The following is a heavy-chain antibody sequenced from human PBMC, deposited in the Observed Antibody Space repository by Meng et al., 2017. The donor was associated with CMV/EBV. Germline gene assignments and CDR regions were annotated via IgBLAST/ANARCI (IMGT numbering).Heavy chain of an antibody. J-gene: IGHJ6*02. Sequence: SEPLSPTCTVLGGSVSSGSYYWSWIRQPPGKGLEWIWYIYYSGSTNYNPSLKSRVTISVDTSKNQFSLKLSSVTAADTAVYYCASFAATTPEYYGMDVWGQGTTVTVSS. CDR3: ASFAATTPEYYGMDV. D-gene: IGHD5-12*01. V-gene: IGHV4-61*01. CDR2: IYYSGST. CDR1: GGSVSSGSYY.